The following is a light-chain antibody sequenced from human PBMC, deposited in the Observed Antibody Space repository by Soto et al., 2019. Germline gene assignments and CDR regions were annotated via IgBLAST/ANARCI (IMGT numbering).Light chain of an antibody. CDR1: SRDIGGYDF. CDR2: DVI. Sequence: QSALTQPPSASGSPGQSVTISCTGTSRDIGGYDFVSWYQQHPGKAPKLLIYDVIKRPSGVPDRFSGSKSGNTASLTVSVLQTDDEADYYCSSYGGSNNLLFGGGTKVTVL. CDR3: SSYGGSNNLL. J-gene: IGLJ2*01. V-gene: IGLV2-8*01.